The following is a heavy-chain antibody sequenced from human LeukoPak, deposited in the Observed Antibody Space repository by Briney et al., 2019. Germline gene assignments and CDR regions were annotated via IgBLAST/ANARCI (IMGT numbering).Heavy chain of an antibody. CDR3: ARGAIAVAGYFDY. V-gene: IGHV1-8*03. CDR1: GYTFTSYD. Sequence: GASVKVSCKASGYTFTSYDINWVRQATGQGLEWMGWMNPNSGNTGYAQKFQGRVTITRNTSISTAYMELSSLRSEDTAVYYCARGAIAVAGYFDYWGQGTLVTVSS. J-gene: IGHJ4*02. D-gene: IGHD6-19*01. CDR2: MNPNSGNT.